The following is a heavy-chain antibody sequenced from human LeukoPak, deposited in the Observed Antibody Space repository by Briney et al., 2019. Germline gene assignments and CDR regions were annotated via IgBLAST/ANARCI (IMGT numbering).Heavy chain of an antibody. V-gene: IGHV4-59*11. D-gene: IGHD3-22*01. CDR1: GGSISSHY. CDR2: IYYSGST. J-gene: IGHJ4*02. CDR3: ARGPNPHKYYYDSSGYYYFDY. Sequence: PSETLSLTCTVSGGSISSHYWSWIRQPPGKGLEWIGYIYYSGSTSYNPSLKSRVTISVDTSKNQFSLKLSSVTAADTAVYYCARGPNPHKYYYDSSGYYYFDYWGQGTLVTVSS.